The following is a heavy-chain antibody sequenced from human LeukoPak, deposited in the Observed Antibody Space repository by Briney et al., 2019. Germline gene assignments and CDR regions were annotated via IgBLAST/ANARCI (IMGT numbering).Heavy chain of an antibody. CDR1: GGSISSYY. CDR3: ARVGSGVDYLYYFDY. CDR2: IDFSGGT. D-gene: IGHD3-3*01. Sequence: PSETLSLTCTVSGGSISSYYWSWIRQSPGKGLEWIGYIDFSGGTNYNPSLKSRVTISVDTSKNQFSLKLSSVTAADTAVYYCARVGSGVDYLYYFDYWGLGTLVTVSS. V-gene: IGHV4-59*01. J-gene: IGHJ4*02.